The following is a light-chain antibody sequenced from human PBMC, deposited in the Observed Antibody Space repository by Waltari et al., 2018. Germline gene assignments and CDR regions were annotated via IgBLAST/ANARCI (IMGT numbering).Light chain of an antibody. Sequence: DIQMTQSPSTVSASVGHRVTITCRASQSISNWLAWYQQKQGKAPKLLIYKASTLESGVPSRFSCSGSETEFTLTISSLQPDDFATYYGQQYNSYSLLTFGGGTKVEIK. V-gene: IGKV1-5*03. CDR1: QSISNW. CDR2: KAS. J-gene: IGKJ4*01. CDR3: QQYNSYSLLT.